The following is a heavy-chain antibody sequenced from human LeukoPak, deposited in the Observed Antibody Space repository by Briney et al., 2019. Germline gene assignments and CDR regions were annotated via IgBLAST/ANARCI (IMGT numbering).Heavy chain of an antibody. J-gene: IGHJ4*02. CDR2: IKGGGGDP. Sequence: PGGSLRLSCAAPGFTFSTYAMGWVRQAPGKGLEWVSSIKGGGGDPFYADSVKGRFTISRDNSKNTLFLQLDSLRAGDSAVYYCAKGGHDFNPFYWWGQGTLVTVSS. CDR3: AKGGHDFNPFYW. V-gene: IGHV3-23*01. CDR1: GFTFSTYA. D-gene: IGHD2-21*02.